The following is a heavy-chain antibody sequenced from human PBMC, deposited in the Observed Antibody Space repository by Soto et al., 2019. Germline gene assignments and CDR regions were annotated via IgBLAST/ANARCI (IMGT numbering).Heavy chain of an antibody. J-gene: IGHJ4*02. CDR1: GGTFSSYA. CDR3: ARADLAFGGVIVIQAFDY. Sequence: SVKVSCKASGGTFSSYAISWVRQAPGQGLEWMGGIIPIFGTANYAQKFQGRVTITADESTSTAYMELSSLRSEDTAVYYCARADLAFGGVIVIQAFDYWGQGTLVTVSS. V-gene: IGHV1-69*13. CDR2: IIPIFGTA. D-gene: IGHD3-16*02.